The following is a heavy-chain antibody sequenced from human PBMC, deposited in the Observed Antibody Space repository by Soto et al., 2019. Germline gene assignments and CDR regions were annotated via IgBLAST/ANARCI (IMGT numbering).Heavy chain of an antibody. J-gene: IGHJ6*02. Sequence: PGESLKISCKGSGYSFTSYWIGWVRQMPGKGLEWMGIIYPGDSDTRYSPSFQGQVTISADKSISTAYLQWSSLKASDTAMYYCASSIAAAGTARRYYYYGMDVWGQGTTVTV. V-gene: IGHV5-51*01. D-gene: IGHD6-13*01. CDR1: GYSFTSYW. CDR2: IYPGDSDT. CDR3: ASSIAAAGTARRYYYYGMDV.